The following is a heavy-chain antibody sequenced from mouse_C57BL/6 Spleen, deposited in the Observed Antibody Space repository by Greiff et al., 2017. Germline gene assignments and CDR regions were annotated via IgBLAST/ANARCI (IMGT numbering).Heavy chain of an antibody. D-gene: IGHD1-1*01. CDR3: ARHYGSSYYYFDY. J-gene: IGHJ2*01. V-gene: IGHV1-81*01. Sequence: LQESGAELARPGASVKLSCKASGYTFTSYGISWVKQRTGQGLEWIGEIYPRSGNTYYNEKFKGKATLTADKSASTAYMELRSLTSEDSAVYLGARHYGSSYYYFDYWGQGTTLTVSS. CDR1: GYTFTSYG. CDR2: IYPRSGNT.